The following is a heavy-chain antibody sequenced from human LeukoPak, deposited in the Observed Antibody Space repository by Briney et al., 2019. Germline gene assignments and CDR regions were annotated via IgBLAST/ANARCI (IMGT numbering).Heavy chain of an antibody. D-gene: IGHD2-21*02. CDR2: INPSGGST. CDR3: ARDSAFCGGDCYPYNWFDP. J-gene: IGHJ5*02. Sequence: ASVKVSWKASGYTFTSYYMHWVRQAPGQGLEWMGIINPSGGSTSYAQKFQGRVTMTRDTSTSTVYMELSSLRSEDTAVYYCARDSAFCGGDCYPYNWFDPWGQGTLVTVSS. V-gene: IGHV1-46*01. CDR1: GYTFTSYY.